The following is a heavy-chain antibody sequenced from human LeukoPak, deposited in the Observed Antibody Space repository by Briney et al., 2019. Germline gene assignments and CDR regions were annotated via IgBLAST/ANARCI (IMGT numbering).Heavy chain of an antibody. CDR1: GYSFTSYW. J-gene: IGHJ4*02. V-gene: IGHV1-46*01. CDR3: ARDVDTAMVTYSY. Sequence: GESLKISCKGSGYSFTSYWIGWVRQMPRKGLEWMGIINPSGGSTSYAQKFQGRVTMTRDTSTSTVYMELSSLRSEDTAVYYCARDVDTAMVTYSYWGQGTLVTVSS. CDR2: INPSGGST. D-gene: IGHD5-18*01.